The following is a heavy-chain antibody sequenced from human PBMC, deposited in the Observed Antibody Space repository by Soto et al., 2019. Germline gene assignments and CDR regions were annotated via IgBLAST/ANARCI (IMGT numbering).Heavy chain of an antibody. CDR2: ISYDGSNK. V-gene: IGHV3-30*18. CDR1: GFTFSSYG. Sequence: GALRLSCAASGFTFSSYGMHWVRQAPGKGLEWVAVISYDGSNKYYADSVKGRFTISRDNSKNTLYLQMNSLRAEDTAVYYCAKDYSSGWLDYWGQGTLVTVSS. D-gene: IGHD6-19*01. CDR3: AKDYSSGWLDY. J-gene: IGHJ4*02.